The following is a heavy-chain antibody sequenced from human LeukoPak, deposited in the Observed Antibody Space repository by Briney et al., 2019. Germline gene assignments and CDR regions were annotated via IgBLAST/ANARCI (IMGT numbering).Heavy chain of an antibody. CDR1: GGSISSYY. J-gene: IGHJ5*02. V-gene: IGHV4-4*07. Sequence: PSETLSLTCTVSGGSISSYYWSWIRQPAGKGLEWIGRIYTSGSTNYSPSLKSRVTMSVDTSKNQFSLKLSSVTAADTAVYYCASDGYDILTGLQNWFDPWGQGTLVTVSS. D-gene: IGHD3-9*01. CDR3: ASDGYDILTGLQNWFDP. CDR2: IYTSGST.